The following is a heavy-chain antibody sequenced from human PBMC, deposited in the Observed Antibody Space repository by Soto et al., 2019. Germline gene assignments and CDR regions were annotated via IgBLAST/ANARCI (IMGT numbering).Heavy chain of an antibody. Sequence: EVQLVESGGGLVQPGGSLRLSCAASGFTFNSYYMSWVRQAPGEGLEWVANIKPDGSEKHYVDSVEGRFTISRDNARNSLYLQMNSLRAEDTAVSYCVRDWRDGYDHSFNHWGQGTPVTVSS. CDR2: IKPDGSEK. CDR3: VRDWRDGYDHSFNH. CDR1: GFTFNSYY. J-gene: IGHJ4*02. V-gene: IGHV3-7*03. D-gene: IGHD5-12*01.